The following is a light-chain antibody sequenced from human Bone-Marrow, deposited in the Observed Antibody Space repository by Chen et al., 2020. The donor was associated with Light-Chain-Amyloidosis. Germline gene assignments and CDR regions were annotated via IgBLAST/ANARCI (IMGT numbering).Light chain of an antibody. V-gene: IGKV1-5*03. CDR1: GNIDSW. Sequence: DIQMTQSPSTLSASVGDRVTITCRASGNIDSWLAWYQQKPGKAAKVRMYRTSELESGVPSRFSGRRSGTEYTVTISSLQPDDCATYYCHQYHILYTYSQGTKLE. J-gene: IGKJ2*01. CDR3: HQYHILYT. CDR2: RTS.